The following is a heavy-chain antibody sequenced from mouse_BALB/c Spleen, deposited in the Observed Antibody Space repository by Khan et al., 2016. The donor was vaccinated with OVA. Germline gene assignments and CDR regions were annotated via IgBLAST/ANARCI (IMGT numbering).Heavy chain of an antibody. J-gene: IGHJ3*01. Sequence: QVQLQQPGAELVKPGASVKLSCKASGYPLSSYWLHWVKQRPGQGLEWIGEIDPSDSFTNYNQKFKAKATLTIDKSSSTTYMQLSSLTSEDSAVYYCARSFHYGSSNWFAYWGQGTLVTVSA. CDR3: ARSFHYGSSNWFAY. CDR2: IDPSDSFT. CDR1: GYPLSSYW. D-gene: IGHD1-1*01. V-gene: IGHV1-69*02.